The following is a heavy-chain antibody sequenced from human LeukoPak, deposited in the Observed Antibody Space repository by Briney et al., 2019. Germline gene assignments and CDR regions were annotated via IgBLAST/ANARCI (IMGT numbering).Heavy chain of an antibody. CDR3: ARGRYDSSGYYALFDY. CDR1: GFTFSSYA. Sequence: GGSLRLSCAASGFTFSSYAMHWVRQAPGKGLEYVSAISSNGGSTYYANSVKGRFTISRDNSKNTLYLQMGSLRAEDMAVYYCARGRYDSSGYYALFDYWGRGTLVTVCS. V-gene: IGHV3-64*01. CDR2: ISSNGGST. J-gene: IGHJ4*02. D-gene: IGHD3-22*01.